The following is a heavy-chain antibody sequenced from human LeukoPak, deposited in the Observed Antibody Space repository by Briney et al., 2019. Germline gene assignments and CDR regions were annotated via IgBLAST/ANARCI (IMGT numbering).Heavy chain of an antibody. Sequence: ASVKVSCKASGYTFTSYDINWVRQATGQGLEWMGWMNPNSGNIGYAQKFQGRVTVTRNTSISTAYMEPSSLRSEDTAVYYCARRGRIVGATISWFDPWGQGTLVTVSS. V-gene: IGHV1-8*01. CDR1: GYTFTSYD. D-gene: IGHD1-26*01. J-gene: IGHJ5*02. CDR2: MNPNSGNI. CDR3: ARRGRIVGATISWFDP.